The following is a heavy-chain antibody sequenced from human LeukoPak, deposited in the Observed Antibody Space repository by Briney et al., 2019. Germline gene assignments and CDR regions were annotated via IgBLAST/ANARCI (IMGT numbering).Heavy chain of an antibody. CDR3: ARDDAIGAFDI. CDR1: GFTFSSYE. J-gene: IGHJ3*02. V-gene: IGHV3-48*03. CDR2: ISSSGSTI. D-gene: IGHD2-8*01. Sequence: GGSLRLSFAASGFTFSSYEMNWVRQAPGKGLEWVSYISSSGSTIYYADSVKGRFTISRDNAKNSLYLQMNSLRAEDTAVYYCARDDAIGAFDIWGQGTMVTVSS.